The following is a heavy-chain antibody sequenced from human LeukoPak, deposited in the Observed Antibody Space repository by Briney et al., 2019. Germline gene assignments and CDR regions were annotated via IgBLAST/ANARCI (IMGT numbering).Heavy chain of an antibody. V-gene: IGHV3-7*01. CDR3: ARDQVVTSPWWFDP. CDR1: GFTFSSYW. Sequence: PGGSLRLSCAASGFTFSSYWMSWVRQAPGKGLEWVANIKQDGSEKYYVDSVKGRFTISRDNAKNSLYLQMNSLRAEDTAVYYFARDQVVTSPWWFDPWGQGTLVTVSS. CDR2: IKQDGSEK. J-gene: IGHJ5*02. D-gene: IGHD4-23*01.